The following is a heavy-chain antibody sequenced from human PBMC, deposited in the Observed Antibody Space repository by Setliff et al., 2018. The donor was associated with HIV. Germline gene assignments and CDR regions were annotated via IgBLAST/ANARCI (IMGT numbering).Heavy chain of an antibody. CDR1: GVSVNSGGYY. CDR2: NYYSGST. CDR3: ARWGETTGIKAFDL. D-gene: IGHD1-1*01. J-gene: IGHJ3*01. V-gene: IGHV4-61*08. Sequence: SETLSLTCTVSGVSVNSGGYYWNWIRQHPGKGLEWIGHNYYSGSTYDNPSLKSRVTTSVNTSKNQLSLNLSSVTAAGTAVYYCARWGETTGIKAFDLWGQGTMVTVSS.